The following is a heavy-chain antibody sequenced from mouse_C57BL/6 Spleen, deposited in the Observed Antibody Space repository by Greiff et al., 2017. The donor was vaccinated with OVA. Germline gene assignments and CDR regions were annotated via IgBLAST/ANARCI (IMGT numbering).Heavy chain of an antibody. J-gene: IGHJ3*01. V-gene: IGHV3-6*01. CDR1: GYSITSGYY. D-gene: IGHD2-4*01. CDR2: ISYDGSN. CDR3: ARDRDYDYDVGAY. Sequence: EVQLQESGPGLVKPSQSLSLTCSVTGYSITSGYYWNWIRQFPGNKLEWMGYISYDGSNNYNPSLKNRISITRDTSKNQFFLKLNSVTTEDTATYYCARDRDYDYDVGAYWGQGTLVTVSA.